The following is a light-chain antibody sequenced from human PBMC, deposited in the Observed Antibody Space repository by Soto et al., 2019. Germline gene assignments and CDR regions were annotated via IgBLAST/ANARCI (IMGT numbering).Light chain of an antibody. V-gene: IGKV3D-20*02. Sequence: TQSPATLSVSPGERATLSCRASESVSNTYVAWYQHIPGQTPRLLIYGASNRATGIPDRFSGSGSGTDFTLTISRLEPEDFAVYYCQQRSNWPWTFGQGTKVDIK. CDR1: ESVSNTY. CDR2: GAS. J-gene: IGKJ1*01. CDR3: QQRSNWPWT.